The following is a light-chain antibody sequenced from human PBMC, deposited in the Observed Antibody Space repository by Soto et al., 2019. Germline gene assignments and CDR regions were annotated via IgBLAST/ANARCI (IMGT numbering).Light chain of an antibody. V-gene: IGLV1-44*01. Sequence: QSVLTQPPSASGTPGQRVTISCSGSNSNIGSNKVNWYQQLPGTAPKLLIYTSNQRPSGVPDRFSGSKSGTPASLAISGLQSEDEADYYCATWDDSLHGYVFGTGTKVTVL. CDR2: TSN. CDR1: NSNIGSNK. J-gene: IGLJ1*01. CDR3: ATWDDSLHGYV.